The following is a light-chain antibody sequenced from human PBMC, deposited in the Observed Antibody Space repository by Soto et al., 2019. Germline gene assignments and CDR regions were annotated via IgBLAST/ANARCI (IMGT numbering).Light chain of an antibody. V-gene: IGKV1-5*01. J-gene: IGKJ2*01. Sequence: DIPMTQSPSTLSASVGDSVSITCRASQRIGTWLTWYQQKAGKVPKLLIYDASHLTSGVPSRFSGSGSGTEFTLSISSLQPDHCATYYCQHYYTYPYTVGQGTKVEIK. CDR2: DAS. CDR3: QHYYTYPYT. CDR1: QRIGTW.